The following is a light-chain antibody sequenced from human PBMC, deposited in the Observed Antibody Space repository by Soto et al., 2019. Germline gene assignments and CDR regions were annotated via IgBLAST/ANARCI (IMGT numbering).Light chain of an antibody. CDR1: QNIYSN. Sequence: IVMTQSPATLSVSPGERATLSCRASQNIYSNVAWYQQRPGRAPRLLIYRASTRAPGIPARFSGSGSGTEFTLTISSLQSEDFTVYSCLQYHNLWAFGQGTKV. CDR3: LQYHNLWA. J-gene: IGKJ1*01. CDR2: RAS. V-gene: IGKV3-15*01.